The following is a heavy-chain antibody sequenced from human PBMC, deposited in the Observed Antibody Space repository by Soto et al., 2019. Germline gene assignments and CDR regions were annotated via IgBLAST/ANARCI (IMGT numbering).Heavy chain of an antibody. CDR1: GFTFSSYA. CDR2: ICGSGGST. D-gene: IGHD2-2*01. CDR3: AKDSKLRSAMCTRRAYYYYYYMDV. Sequence: GGSLRLSCAASGFTFSSYAMSWVRQAPGKGLEWVSAICGSGGSTYYADSVKGRFTISRDNSTNTLYLQMNSLRGEDTAVYYCAKDSKLRSAMCTRRAYYYYYYMDVWGKGTTVTVSS. V-gene: IGHV3-23*01. J-gene: IGHJ6*03.